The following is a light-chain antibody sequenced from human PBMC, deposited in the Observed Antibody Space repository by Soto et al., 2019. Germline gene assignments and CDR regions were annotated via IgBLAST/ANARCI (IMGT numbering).Light chain of an antibody. CDR2: GAS. CDR3: QQYNNWPFT. Sequence: EIVMTQSPATVSVSPGERATLSCRAGQSVSNNLAWYQQKSGQAPRLLIYGASTRATGIPARFSGSGSGTEVTLTLSSLQSEDFAVYDCQQYNNWPFTFGPGTKVDIK. CDR1: QSVSNN. V-gene: IGKV3-15*01. J-gene: IGKJ3*01.